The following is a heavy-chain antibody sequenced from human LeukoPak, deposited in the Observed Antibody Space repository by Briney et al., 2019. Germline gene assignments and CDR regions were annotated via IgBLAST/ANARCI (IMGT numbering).Heavy chain of an antibody. CDR2: IYNSGST. J-gene: IGHJ4*02. Sequence: PSETLSLTCTVSGGSISVYYWSWIRQPPGKGLEWIGYIYNSGSTKYNPSLKSRVTISVDTSKNQFSLKLSSVTAADTAVYYCARHTWNYYDSSGEFDYWGQGTLVTVSS. D-gene: IGHD3-22*01. CDR1: GGSISVYY. V-gene: IGHV4-59*01. CDR3: ARHTWNYYDSSGEFDY.